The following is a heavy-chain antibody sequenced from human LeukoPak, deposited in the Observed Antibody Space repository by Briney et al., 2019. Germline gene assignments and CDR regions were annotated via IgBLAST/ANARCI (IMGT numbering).Heavy chain of an antibody. V-gene: IGHV3-7*01. Sequence: GGSLRLSCAASGFTFSSYWMSWVRQAPGKGLEWVANIKEDGSDKYYMDSVKGRFTISRDNAKNSLYLQMNGLRAEDTAVYYCARDDGIRTVDYWGQGTLVTVS. CDR3: ARDDGIRTVDY. CDR2: IKEDGSDK. CDR1: GFTFSSYW. J-gene: IGHJ4*02. D-gene: IGHD1-14*01.